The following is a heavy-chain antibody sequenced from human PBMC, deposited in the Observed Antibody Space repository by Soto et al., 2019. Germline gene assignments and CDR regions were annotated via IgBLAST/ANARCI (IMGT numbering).Heavy chain of an antibody. CDR1: GYTFTGYY. CDR3: ARDPYSSSWYVLRYYYGMDV. D-gene: IGHD6-13*01. CDR2: INPNSGGT. V-gene: IGHV1-2*02. Sequence: QVQLVQSGAEVKKPGASVKVSCKASGYTFTGYYMHWVRQAPGQGLEWMGWINPNSGGTNYAQKFQGRVTMTRDTSLSTAYMEQSRLRSDDTAVYYCARDPYSSSWYVLRYYYGMDVWGQGTTVTVS. J-gene: IGHJ6*02.